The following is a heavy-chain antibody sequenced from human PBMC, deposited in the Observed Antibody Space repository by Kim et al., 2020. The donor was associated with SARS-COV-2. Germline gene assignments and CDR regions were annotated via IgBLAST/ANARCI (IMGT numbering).Heavy chain of an antibody. CDR3: AGHLKRADSGYSS. J-gene: IGHJ4*02. CDR1: GYTFTTYW. D-gene: IGHD3-22*01. CDR2: IYPGDSDT. V-gene: IGHV5-51*01. Sequence: GESLKISCKGSGYTFTTYWIGWVRQMPGKGLEWMGIIYPGDSDTRYSPSFQGQVTISADKSISTAYLQWSSLKVSDTAVYYCAGHLKRADSGYSSWGQGTLVTVTS.